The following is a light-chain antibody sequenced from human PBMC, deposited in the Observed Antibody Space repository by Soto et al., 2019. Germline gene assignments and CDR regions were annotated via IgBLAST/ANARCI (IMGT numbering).Light chain of an antibody. CDR1: SSDVGGYNY. CDR2: EVS. J-gene: IGLJ1*01. CDR3: SSHAGSNNWV. V-gene: IGLV2-8*01. Sequence: QSALTQPASVSGSPGQSITISCTGTSSDVGGYNYVSWYQQHPGKAPKLMIYEVSKRPSGVPDRFSGSKSGNTASLSVSGLQAEDEADYYCSSHAGSNNWVFGTGTKLTVL.